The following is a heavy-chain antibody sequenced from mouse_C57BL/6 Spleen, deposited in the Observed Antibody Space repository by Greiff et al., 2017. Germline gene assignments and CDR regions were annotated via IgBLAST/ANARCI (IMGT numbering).Heavy chain of an antibody. J-gene: IGHJ4*01. Sequence: EVMLVESEGGLVQPGSSMKLSCTASGFTFSDYYMAWVRQVPEKGLEWVANINYDGSSTYYLDSLKSRFIISRDNAKNILYLQMSSLKSEDTATYYCARAYYGSSYDYAMDYWGQGTSVTVSS. CDR3: ARAYYGSSYDYAMDY. D-gene: IGHD1-1*01. CDR2: INYDGSST. CDR1: GFTFSDYY. V-gene: IGHV5-16*01.